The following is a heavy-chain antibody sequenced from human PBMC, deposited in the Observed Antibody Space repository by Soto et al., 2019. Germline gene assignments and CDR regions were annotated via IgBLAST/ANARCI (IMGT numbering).Heavy chain of an antibody. CDR3: ARDLGAVAGSGDYGMDV. V-gene: IGHV4-61*01. CDR1: GGSVSSGSYY. D-gene: IGHD6-19*01. J-gene: IGHJ6*02. Sequence: PSEILSLTCTVSGGSVSSGSYYWSWIRQPPGKGLEWIGYIYYSGSTNYNPSLKSRVTISVDTSKNQFSLKLSSVTAADTAVYYCARDLGAVAGSGDYGMDVWGQGTTLTVSS. CDR2: IYYSGST.